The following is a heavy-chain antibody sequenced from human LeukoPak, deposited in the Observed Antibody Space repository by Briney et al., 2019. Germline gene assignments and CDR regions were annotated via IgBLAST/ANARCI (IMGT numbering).Heavy chain of an antibody. Sequence: PSETLSLTCTVSGGSISSGDYYWSWIRQPPGKGLEWIGYIYYSGSTNYNPSLKSRVTISVDTSKNQFSLKLSSVTAADTAVYYCARLGYCSSTSCYGTYYYYGMDVWGQGTTVTVSS. V-gene: IGHV4-61*08. D-gene: IGHD2-2*01. CDR3: ARLGYCSSTSCYGTYYYYGMDV. CDR1: GGSISSGDYY. J-gene: IGHJ6*02. CDR2: IYYSGST.